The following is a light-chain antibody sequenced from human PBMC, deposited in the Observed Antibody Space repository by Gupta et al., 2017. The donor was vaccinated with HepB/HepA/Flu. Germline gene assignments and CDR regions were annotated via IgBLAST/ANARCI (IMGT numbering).Light chain of an antibody. CDR3: MIWNISSWV. J-gene: IGLJ3*02. CDR1: NDLYVGTYR. CDR2: YKSDSEK. V-gene: IGLV5-45*02. Sequence: QPVVTPPPALSPSPGASVSLACPLHNDLYVGTYRIYWYQQRPGSPPQEPPRYKSDSEKQQGSGVPSRFSGSKDFSANAGMLLISGLQSEDEADYHWMIWNISSWVFGGGTALTVL.